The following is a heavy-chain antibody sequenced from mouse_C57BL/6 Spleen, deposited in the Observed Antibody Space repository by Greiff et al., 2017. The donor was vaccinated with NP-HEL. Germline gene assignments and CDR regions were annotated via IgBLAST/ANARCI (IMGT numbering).Heavy chain of an antibody. J-gene: IGHJ1*03. CDR3: ASGNYGSSYWYIDV. Sequence: VQLQQPGAELVRPGSSVKLSCKASGYTFTSYWMHWVKQRPIQGLEWIGNIDPSDSETHYNQKFKDKATLTVDKSSSTAYMQLSSLTSEDSAVYYCASGNYGSSYWYIDVWGTGTTVTVSS. CDR2: IDPSDSET. V-gene: IGHV1-52*01. CDR1: GYTFTSYW. D-gene: IGHD1-1*01.